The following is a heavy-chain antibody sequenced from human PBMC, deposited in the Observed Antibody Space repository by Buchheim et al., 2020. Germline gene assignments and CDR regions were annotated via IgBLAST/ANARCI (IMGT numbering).Heavy chain of an antibody. CDR3: ASLTGKAFISDY. D-gene: IGHD1-20*01. CDR2: TRNKAKSYST. Sequence: EVQLVESGGGLVQPGGSLRLSCAASGFTFSSYEMNWVRQAPGKGLEWVGRTRNKAKSYSTEYAASVKGRFTISRDDSKNSLYLQMNSLKTEDTAVYYCASLTGKAFISDYWGQGTL. CDR1: GFTFSSYE. J-gene: IGHJ4*02. V-gene: IGHV3-72*01.